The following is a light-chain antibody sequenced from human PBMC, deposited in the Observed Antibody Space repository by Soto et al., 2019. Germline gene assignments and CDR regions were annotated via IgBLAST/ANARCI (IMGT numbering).Light chain of an antibody. CDR1: SSNIGHNY. CDR2: DNN. Sequence: QSVLTQPPSVSAAPGQKVTISCSGSSSNIGHNYVSWYQHLPGTAPKLLIYDNNKRSSGIPDRCSGSQSGTSATLGITGLQTGDEADYYCGTWDSGLSAVFGGGTKLTVL. CDR3: GTWDSGLSAV. J-gene: IGLJ2*01. V-gene: IGLV1-51*01.